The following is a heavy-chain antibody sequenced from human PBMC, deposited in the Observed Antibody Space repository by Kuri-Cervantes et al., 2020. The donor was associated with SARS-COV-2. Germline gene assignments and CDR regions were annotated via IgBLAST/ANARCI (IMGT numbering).Heavy chain of an antibody. Sequence: GSLRLSCAVYGGSFSGYYWSWIRQPPGKGLEWIGEINHSGSTNYNPSIKSRFTISVDTYKNQFSLKMSSVTAADTAVYYCARGRIGYSSGWSYWYFDLWGRGTLVTVSS. V-gene: IGHV4-34*01. CDR1: GGSFSGYY. CDR3: ARGRIGYSSGWSYWYFDL. D-gene: IGHD6-19*01. J-gene: IGHJ2*01. CDR2: INHSGST.